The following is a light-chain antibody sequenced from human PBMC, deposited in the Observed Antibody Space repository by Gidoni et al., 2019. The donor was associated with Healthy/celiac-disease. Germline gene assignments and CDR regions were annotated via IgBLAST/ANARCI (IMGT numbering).Light chain of an antibody. CDR3: QQYNNWPGT. J-gene: IGKJ1*01. Sequence: EIVMTQSPATLSVSPGERATISCRASQSVSSNLAWYQQKPAQAPRLLIYGASTRATGIPARFSGSGSGTEFTLTISSLQSEDFAVYYCQQYNNWPGTFGQGTKVEIK. V-gene: IGKV3-15*01. CDR2: GAS. CDR1: QSVSSN.